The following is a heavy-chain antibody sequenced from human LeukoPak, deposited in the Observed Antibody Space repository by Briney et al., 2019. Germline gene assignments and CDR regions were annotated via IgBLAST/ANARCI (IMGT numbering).Heavy chain of an antibody. Sequence: GGSLRLSCAASGFTSSSYEMNWVRQAPGKGLEWVSYISSSGSTIYYADSVKGRFTISRDNAKNSLYLQMNSLRAEDTAVYYCARVGCSSTSCSHYYYYYGMDVWGQGTTVTVSS. CDR3: ARVGCSSTSCSHYYYYYGMDV. J-gene: IGHJ6*02. V-gene: IGHV3-48*03. D-gene: IGHD2-2*01. CDR1: GFTSSSYE. CDR2: ISSSGSTI.